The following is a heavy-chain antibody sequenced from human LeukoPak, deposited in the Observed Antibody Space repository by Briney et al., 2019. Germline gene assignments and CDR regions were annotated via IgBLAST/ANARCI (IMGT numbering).Heavy chain of an antibody. CDR3: ARLNDGFDI. J-gene: IGHJ3*02. CDR2: TFPGDSQT. V-gene: IGHV5-51*01. Sequence: GESLKISCQGSGYIYTRYWVGWVRQMPGKGLEWMGITFPGDSQTRYSPSFQGQVTISVDKYISTAYLQWGSLRASDTAMYYCARLNDGFDIWGQGTMVTVSS. CDR1: GYIYTRYW.